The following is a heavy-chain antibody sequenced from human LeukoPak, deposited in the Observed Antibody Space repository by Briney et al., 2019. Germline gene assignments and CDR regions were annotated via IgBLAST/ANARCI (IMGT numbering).Heavy chain of an antibody. CDR1: GGSIGSYY. J-gene: IGHJ4*02. D-gene: IGHD2-21*02. CDR2: IYYSGSP. Sequence: PSETLSLTCTVSGGSIGSYYWGWIRQPPGKGLEWVGYIYYSGSPNYNPSLESRVTISMDTSKNQFSLKLSSVIAADTAVYFCAGGLAYCGGDCYGVWGRGTLVTVSS. CDR3: AGGLAYCGGDCYGV. V-gene: IGHV4-59*01.